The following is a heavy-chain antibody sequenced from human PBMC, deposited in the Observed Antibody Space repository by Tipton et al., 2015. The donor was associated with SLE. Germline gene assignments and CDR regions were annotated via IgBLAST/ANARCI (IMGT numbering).Heavy chain of an antibody. D-gene: IGHD2-2*01. CDR1: SYSITSGYY. Sequence: TLSLTCAVSSYSITSGYYWGWIRQPAGKGLEWIGRIYTSGSTNYNPSLKSRVTISVDTSKNQFSLKLSSVTAADTAVYYCARDYCSSTSCPSHYYYMDVWGKGTTVTISS. J-gene: IGHJ6*03. CDR2: IYTSGST. CDR3: ARDYCSSTSCPSHYYYMDV. V-gene: IGHV4-61*02.